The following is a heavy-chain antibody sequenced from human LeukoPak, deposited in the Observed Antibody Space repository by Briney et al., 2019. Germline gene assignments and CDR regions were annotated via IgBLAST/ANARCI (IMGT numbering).Heavy chain of an antibody. CDR2: IYYSGST. CDR1: GGSVSSGSYY. J-gene: IGHJ6*02. D-gene: IGHD1-14*01. CDR3: ARWRLGSPAVGRADV. V-gene: IGHV4-61*01. Sequence: SETLSLTCTVSGGSVSSGSYYWSWIRQPPGKGLEWIGYIYYSGSTNYNPSLKSRVTISVDTSKNQFSPKLSSVTAADTAVYYCARWRLGSPAVGRADVWGQGTTVTVSS.